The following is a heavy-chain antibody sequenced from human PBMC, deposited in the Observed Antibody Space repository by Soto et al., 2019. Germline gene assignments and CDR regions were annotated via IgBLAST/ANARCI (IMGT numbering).Heavy chain of an antibody. CDR2: IYHSGST. CDR3: ARGSGRLDP. V-gene: IGHV4-30-2*01. D-gene: IGHD2-15*01. CDR1: GGSISSGGYS. J-gene: IGHJ5*02. Sequence: RTSETLSLTCAVSGGSISSGGYSWSWIRQPPGKGLEWIGYIYHSGSTYYNPSLKSRVTISVDRSKSQFSLKLSSVTAADTAVYYCARGSGRLDPWGQGTLVTVSS.